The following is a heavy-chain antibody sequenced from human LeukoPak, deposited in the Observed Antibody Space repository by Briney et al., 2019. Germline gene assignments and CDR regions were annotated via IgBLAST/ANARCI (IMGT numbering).Heavy chain of an antibody. Sequence: GGSLRLSCAASGFTFSSYGMHWVRQAPGKGLEWVAFIRYDGSNKYYADSVKGRFTISRDNSKNTLYLQMNSLRAEDTAVYYCAKWERYSSGWYDFDYWGQGTLVTVSS. CDR1: GFTFSSYG. CDR3: AKWERYSSGWYDFDY. V-gene: IGHV3-30*02. J-gene: IGHJ4*02. D-gene: IGHD6-19*01. CDR2: IRYDGSNK.